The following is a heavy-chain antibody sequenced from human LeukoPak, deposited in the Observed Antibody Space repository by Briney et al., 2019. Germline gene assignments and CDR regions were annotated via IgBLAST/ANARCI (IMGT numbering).Heavy chain of an antibody. V-gene: IGHV5-10-1*01. CDR3: ARQKWRGGDSDAVDI. D-gene: IGHD4-23*01. CDR2: FDPGDSYS. J-gene: IGHJ3*02. Sequence: PGESLKISCKGSGYSFTTYWIGWVRQMPGKGLEWMGRFDPGDSYSKFSPSFQGHVTISADKSVSTACLQWSSLKASDTPKYCCARQKWRGGDSDAVDIWGQGTMITVSS. CDR1: GYSFTTYW.